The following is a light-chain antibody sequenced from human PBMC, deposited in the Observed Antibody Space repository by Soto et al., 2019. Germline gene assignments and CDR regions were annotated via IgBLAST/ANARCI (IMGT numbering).Light chain of an antibody. CDR3: QQYGSSGT. V-gene: IGKV3-20*01. J-gene: IGKJ1*01. Sequence: ECVWTQPTGTLYLSPGERATLSGRASQSVSNNYLAWYQQKPGQAPRLLIYGASNRATGIPDRFSGSGSGTDFTLTISRLEPEDFAVYYCQQYGSSGTFGQGTKVDI. CDR2: GAS. CDR1: QSVSNNY.